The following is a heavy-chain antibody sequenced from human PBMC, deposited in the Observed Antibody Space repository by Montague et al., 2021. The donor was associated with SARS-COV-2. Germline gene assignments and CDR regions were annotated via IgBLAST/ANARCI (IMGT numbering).Heavy chain of an antibody. Sequence: GSESNNPSLKSRVTISVDTSKNQFSLKLSSATAADTAVYYCVRVPYRLLFVPRYYGMDVWGQGTTVTVSS. CDR3: VRVPYRLLFVPRYYGMDV. J-gene: IGHJ6*02. V-gene: IGHV4-61*06. CDR2: GSE. D-gene: IGHD2-2*01.